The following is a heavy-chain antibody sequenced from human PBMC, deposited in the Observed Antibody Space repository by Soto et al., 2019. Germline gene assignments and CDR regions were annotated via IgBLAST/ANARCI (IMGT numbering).Heavy chain of an antibody. CDR1: GGTFSSYA. Sequence: SVKVSCKASGGTFSSYAISWVRQAPGQGLEWMGGIIPIFGTANYAQKFQGRVTITADKSTSTAYMELSSLRSEDTAVYYCARDVRRDGYNYWFDPWGQGTLVTVSS. CDR3: ARDVRRDGYNYWFDP. J-gene: IGHJ5*02. V-gene: IGHV1-69*06. CDR2: IIPIFGTA. D-gene: IGHD5-12*01.